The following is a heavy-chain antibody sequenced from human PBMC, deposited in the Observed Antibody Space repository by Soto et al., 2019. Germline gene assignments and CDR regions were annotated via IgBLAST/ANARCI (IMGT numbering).Heavy chain of an antibody. J-gene: IGHJ4*02. V-gene: IGHV5-10-1*03. D-gene: IGHD3-22*01. CDR1: GYSFTSYW. Sequence: EVQLVQSGAEVKKPGESLRISCKGSGYSFTSYWISWVRQMPGKGLEWMGRIDPSDSYTNYSPSFQGHVTISADKSISTAYLQWSSLKASDTAMYYCARSGYSYDSSGYPYYFDYWGQGTLVTVSS. CDR2: IDPSDSYT. CDR3: ARSGYSYDSSGYPYYFDY.